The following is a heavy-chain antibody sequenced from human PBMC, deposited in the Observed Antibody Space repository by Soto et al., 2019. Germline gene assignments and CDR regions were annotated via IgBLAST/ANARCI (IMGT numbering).Heavy chain of an antibody. CDR3: AKEGGMGKTNWFDP. Sequence: EVQLLPSGGGLLQPGGSLRLSCVTSGFPFSSYALTWVRQAPGKGLEWVSTISGRGDSAYYADSVKGRFTISRDKSKNTLYLQMDSLRVEDTAVYYCAKEGGMGKTNWFDPWGQGALVTVSS. J-gene: IGHJ5*02. V-gene: IGHV3-23*01. CDR1: GFPFSSYA. CDR2: ISGRGDSA.